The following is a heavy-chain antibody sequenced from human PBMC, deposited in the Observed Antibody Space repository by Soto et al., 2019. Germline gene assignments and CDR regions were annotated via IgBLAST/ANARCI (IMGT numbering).Heavy chain of an antibody. CDR3: ARVYPGSGWPYPYYGMDV. Sequence: EVHLVESGGGLVQPGGSLRLSCVASGFTFSSYWMSWVRQAPGKGLEWVANIKQDGSEKYYVDSVKDRFTISRDNAKNSLYLQMNRLRAEDSAVYYCARVYPGSGWPYPYYGMDVWGQGTTVTVSS. CDR2: IKQDGSEK. D-gene: IGHD6-19*01. CDR1: GFTFSSYW. J-gene: IGHJ6*02. V-gene: IGHV3-7*01.